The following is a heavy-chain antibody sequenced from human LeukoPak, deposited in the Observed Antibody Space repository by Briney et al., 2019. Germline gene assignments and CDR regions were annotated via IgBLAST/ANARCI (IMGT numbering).Heavy chain of an antibody. Sequence: ASVKVSCKASGGTFSSYAISWVRQAPGQGLEWMGGIIPIFGTANYAQKFQGRVTMTRDTSTSTVYMELSSLRSEDTAVYYCARDPSLKRHFDYWGQGTLVTVSS. CDR1: GGTFSSYA. CDR3: ARDPSLKRHFDY. CDR2: IIPIFGTA. J-gene: IGHJ4*02. V-gene: IGHV1-69*05. D-gene: IGHD1-1*01.